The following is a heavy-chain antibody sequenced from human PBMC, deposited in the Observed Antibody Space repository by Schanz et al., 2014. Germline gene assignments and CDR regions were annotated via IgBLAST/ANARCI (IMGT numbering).Heavy chain of an antibody. D-gene: IGHD5-12*01. CDR3: ARARYTGYDCSGY. J-gene: IGHJ4*02. CDR1: GYTLTAYY. Sequence: QVQLVQSGAEVKKPGASVKVSCKASGYTLTAYYMNWVRQAPGQGLEWMGWINPNSGETNYEQKFKGRVTLTSDTSISTAFMELSGLTSDDTATYFCARARYTGYDCSGYWGQGTLLIVSS. V-gene: IGHV1-2*02. CDR2: INPNSGET.